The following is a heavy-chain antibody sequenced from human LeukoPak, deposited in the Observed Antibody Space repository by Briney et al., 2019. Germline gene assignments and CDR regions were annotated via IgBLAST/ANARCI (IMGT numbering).Heavy chain of an antibody. CDR3: ARERGDSPWYYFDY. CDR1: GFTFSSYD. J-gene: IGHJ4*02. Sequence: GGSLRLSCAASGFTFSSYDMHWVRQAPGKGLEWVAVISYDGSNKYYADSVKGRFTISRDNSKNTLYLQMNSLRAEDTAVYYCARERGDSPWYYFDYWGQGTLVTVSS. D-gene: IGHD5-18*01. V-gene: IGHV3-30-3*01. CDR2: ISYDGSNK.